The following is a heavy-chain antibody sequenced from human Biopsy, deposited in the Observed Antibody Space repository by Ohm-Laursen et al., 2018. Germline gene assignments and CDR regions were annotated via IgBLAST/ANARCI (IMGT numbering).Heavy chain of an antibody. CDR2: ISRSSSTI. CDR1: GFTFSNYR. CDR3: AGVRGDYYYGMDV. D-gene: IGHD3-16*01. V-gene: IGHV3-48*01. J-gene: IGHJ6*02. Sequence: SLRLSCTASGFTFSNYRMNWVRQAPGKGLEWVSYISRSSSTIRYTDSVKGRFTISRDNAKNSLYLQMSSLRAEDTAVYYCAGVRGDYYYGMDVWGQGTTVTVSS.